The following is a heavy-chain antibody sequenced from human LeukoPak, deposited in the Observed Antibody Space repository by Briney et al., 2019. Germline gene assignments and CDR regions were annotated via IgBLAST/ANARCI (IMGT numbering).Heavy chain of an antibody. Sequence: ASVPVSCKASGYTFTSYYMHWVRQAPGQGLEWMGIISPSGASTSYAQTFQGRVTMTRDTSTSTVYMELSSLRSEDTAVYYCARDPYGAKIGSWYFDLWGRGTLVTVSS. CDR2: ISPSGAST. CDR1: GYTFTSYY. D-gene: IGHD4-17*01. CDR3: ARDPYGAKIGSWYFDL. J-gene: IGHJ2*01. V-gene: IGHV1-46*01.